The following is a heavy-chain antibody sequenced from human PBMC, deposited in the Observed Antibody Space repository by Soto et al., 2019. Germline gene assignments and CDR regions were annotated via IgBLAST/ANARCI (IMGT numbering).Heavy chain of an antibody. J-gene: IGHJ6*02. D-gene: IGHD2-8*01. V-gene: IGHV1-69*13. CDR2: IIPIFDTT. CDR3: ATILGHRTKWYLNGMDV. CDR1: GGTFGSNA. Sequence: ASVKVSCKASGGTFGSNALSWVRQAPGQGLEWMGGIIPIFDTTHYAQNFQGRVTITADESTSTAYMALSSLRSEDTAVYYCATILGHRTKWYLNGMDVWGQGTSVTVSS.